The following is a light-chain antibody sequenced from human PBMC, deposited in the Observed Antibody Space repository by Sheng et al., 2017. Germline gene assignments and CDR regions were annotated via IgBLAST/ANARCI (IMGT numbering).Light chain of an antibody. CDR2: GAS. CDR3: QQYNNWPPYS. V-gene: IGKV3-15*01. CDR1: QSVSVN. Sequence: EIVMTQSPATLSVSPGERATLSCRASQSVSVNLAWYQQRPGQVPRLLIYGASTRVTGIPARFSGSGSGTEFTLTITSLQSEDSAVYYCQQYNNWPPYSFGQGTKLEIK. J-gene: IGKJ2*03.